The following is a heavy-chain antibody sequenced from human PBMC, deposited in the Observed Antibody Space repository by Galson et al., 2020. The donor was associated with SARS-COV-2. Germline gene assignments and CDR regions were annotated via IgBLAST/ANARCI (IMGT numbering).Heavy chain of an antibody. J-gene: IGHJ6*02. Sequence: GESLKISCAASGFTVSSNYMSWVRQAPGKGLEWVSVIYSGGSTYYADSVKGRFTISRDNSKNTLYLQMNSLRAEDTAVYYCARYFPFYGMDVWGQGTTVTVSS. CDR1: GFTVSSNY. CDR2: IYSGGST. CDR3: ARYFPFYGMDV. D-gene: IGHD3-9*01. V-gene: IGHV3-66*01.